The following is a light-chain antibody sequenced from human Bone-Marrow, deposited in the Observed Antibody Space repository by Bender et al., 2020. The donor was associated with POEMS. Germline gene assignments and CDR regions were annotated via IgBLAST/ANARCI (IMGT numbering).Light chain of an antibody. CDR1: LSDIDEYSP. Sequence: QSALTQPASVSGSPGQSITITCTGPLSDIDEYSPVSWYQQHPGKAPKLMIFEVTKRPSGVPDRFSGSKSGNTASLTVSGLQPGDEADYFCFAYSSLDGRPYVFGSGT. J-gene: IGLJ1*01. CDR2: EVT. V-gene: IGLV2-14*01. CDR3: FAYSSLDGRPYV.